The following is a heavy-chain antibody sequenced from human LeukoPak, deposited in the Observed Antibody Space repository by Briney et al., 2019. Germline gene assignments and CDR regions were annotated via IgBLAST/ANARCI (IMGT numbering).Heavy chain of an antibody. CDR2: IYHSGSP. D-gene: IGHD3-3*01. J-gene: IGHJ4*02. V-gene: IGHV4-38-2*01. Sequence: SETLSLTCAVSCYSISSASYWGWIRQPPGKGLEWIGNIYHSGSPYYNPSLKSRVTISVDTSKNQFSLKLSSVTAADTAVYYFARPISSQGYFGVVIDWGQGTLVTVSS. CDR1: CYSISSASY. CDR3: ARPISSQGYFGVVID.